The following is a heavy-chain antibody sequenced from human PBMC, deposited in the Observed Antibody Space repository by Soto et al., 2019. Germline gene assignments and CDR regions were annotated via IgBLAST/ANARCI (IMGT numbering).Heavy chain of an antibody. CDR2: ISSSSSYI. CDR1: GFTFSSYS. Sequence: GGSLRLSCAASGFTFSSYSMNWVRQAPGKGLEWVSSISSSSSYIYYADSVKGRFTISRDNAKNSLYLQMNSLRAEDTAVYYCAREEVVDTAMVPLTFDYCGQGTLVTVPQ. J-gene: IGHJ4*02. D-gene: IGHD5-18*01. V-gene: IGHV3-21*01. CDR3: AREEVVDTAMVPLTFDY.